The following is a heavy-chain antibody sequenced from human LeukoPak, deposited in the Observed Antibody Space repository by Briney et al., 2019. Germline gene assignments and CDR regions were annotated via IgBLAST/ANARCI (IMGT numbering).Heavy chain of an antibody. J-gene: IGHJ3*02. CDR2: IYYSGST. CDR1: GGSISSYY. V-gene: IGHV4-59*04. CDR3: ARHGGYCSGGSCYGAFDI. Sequence: SETLSLTCTVSGGSISSYYWSWIRQPLGKGLEWIGYIYYSGSTYYNPSLKSRVTISVDTSKNQFSLKLSSVTAADTAVYYCARHGGYCSGGSCYGAFDIWGQGTMVTVSS. D-gene: IGHD2-15*01.